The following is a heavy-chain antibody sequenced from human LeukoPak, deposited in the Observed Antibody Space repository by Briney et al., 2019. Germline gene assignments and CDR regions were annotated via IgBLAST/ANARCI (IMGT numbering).Heavy chain of an antibody. J-gene: IGHJ6*04. CDR1: GFTFSSYE. CDR3: ARDGPVEAAAQMAGLAYGMDV. V-gene: IGHV3-48*03. D-gene: IGHD6-13*01. CDR2: ISSSGSTI. Sequence: SGGSLRLSCAASGFTFSSYEMNWVRQAPGKGLEWVSYISSSGSTIYYADSVKGRFTISRDNAKNSLYLQMNSLRAEDTAVYYCARDGPVEAAAQMAGLAYGMDVWGKGTTVTVSS.